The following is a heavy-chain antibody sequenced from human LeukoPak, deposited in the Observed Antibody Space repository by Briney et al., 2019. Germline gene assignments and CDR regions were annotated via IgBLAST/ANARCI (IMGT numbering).Heavy chain of an antibody. J-gene: IGHJ5*02. CDR2: IYYSGNT. D-gene: IGHD3-22*01. V-gene: IGHV4-59*01. CDR3: ARGTYYYDSSNREDWFDP. Sequence: SETLSLTCIVSGGSISGYDLSWIRQPPGKGLEWIGYIYYSGNTNYSASLKSRVTISVDTSKNQFSLKLSSVTGADTAVYFCARGTYYYDSSNREDWFDPWGQGTLVTVSS. CDR1: GGSISGYD.